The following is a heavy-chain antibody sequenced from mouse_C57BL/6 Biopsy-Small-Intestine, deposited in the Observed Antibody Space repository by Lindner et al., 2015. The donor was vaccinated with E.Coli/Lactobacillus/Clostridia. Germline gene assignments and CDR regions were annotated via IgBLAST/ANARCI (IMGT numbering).Heavy chain of an antibody. CDR2: ITIGNGDT. J-gene: IGHJ4*01. Sequence: SVKVSCKASGYTFTNYYMHWVRQAPGHGLEWMGRITIGNGDTRYSPKFQGRVTMTRDISANTAYMEMSSLTSEDTAMFYCARGVSHGGSWTALDYWGQGTLVTVSS. D-gene: IGHD3-3*01. CDR1: GYTFTNYY. V-gene: IGHV14-2*02. CDR3: ARGVSHGGSWTALDY.